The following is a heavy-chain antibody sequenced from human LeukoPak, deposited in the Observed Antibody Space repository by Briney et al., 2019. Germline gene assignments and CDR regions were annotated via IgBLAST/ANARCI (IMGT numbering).Heavy chain of an antibody. CDR3: ARTRRQWLGYFDY. CDR2: INHSGST. V-gene: IGHV4-34*01. D-gene: IGHD6-19*01. Sequence: SETLSLTCAVYGGSFSGYFWSWIRQPPGKGLEWIREINHSGSTNYNPSLKSRVTISVDTSKNQFSLKLSSVTAADTAVYYCARTRRQWLGYFDYWGQGTLVTVSS. J-gene: IGHJ4*02. CDR1: GGSFSGYF.